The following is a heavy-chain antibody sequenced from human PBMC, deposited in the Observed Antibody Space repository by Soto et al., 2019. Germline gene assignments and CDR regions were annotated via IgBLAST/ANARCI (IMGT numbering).Heavy chain of an antibody. V-gene: IGHV3-23*01. CDR1: GFTFSTYA. J-gene: IGHJ4*02. D-gene: IGHD3-3*01. Sequence: TGGSLRLSCAASGFTFSTYAMSWVRQAPGKGLEWVSAISGSGGSTYYADSVKGRFTISRDNSKNTLYLQMNSLRAEDTAVYYCAKVVYDFWSGYFDYWGQGTLVTVSS. CDR2: ISGSGGST. CDR3: AKVVYDFWSGYFDY.